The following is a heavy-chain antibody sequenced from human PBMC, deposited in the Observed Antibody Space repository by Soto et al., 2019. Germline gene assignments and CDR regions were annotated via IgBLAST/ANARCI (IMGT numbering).Heavy chain of an antibody. J-gene: IGHJ4*02. Sequence: GASVKVSCKASGYTFTSYAMHWVRQAPGQRLEWMGWINAGNGNTKYSQKFQGRVTITRDTFASTAYMELSSLRSEDTAVYYCARERAGSTYYFDFWGQGTLVTVSS. CDR2: INAGNGNT. CDR3: ARERAGSTYYFDF. D-gene: IGHD3-10*01. CDR1: GYTFTSYA. V-gene: IGHV1-3*01.